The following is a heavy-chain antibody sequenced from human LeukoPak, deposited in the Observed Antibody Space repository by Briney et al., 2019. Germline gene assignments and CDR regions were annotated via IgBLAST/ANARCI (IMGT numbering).Heavy chain of an antibody. Sequence: PSETLSLTCTVSGGSISSYYWSWIRQPPGKGLEWIGYIYYSGSTYYNPSLKSRVTISVDTSKNQFSLKLSSVTAADTAVYYCARDDIVVVPAAHSVYYYYYGMDVWGQGTTVTVSS. J-gene: IGHJ6*02. V-gene: IGHV4-59*06. CDR2: IYYSGST. CDR1: GGSISSYY. D-gene: IGHD2-2*01. CDR3: ARDDIVVVPAAHSVYYYYYGMDV.